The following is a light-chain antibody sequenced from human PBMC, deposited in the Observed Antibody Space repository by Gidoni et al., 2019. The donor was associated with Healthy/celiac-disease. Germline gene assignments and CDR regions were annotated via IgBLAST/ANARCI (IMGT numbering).Light chain of an antibody. V-gene: IGKV1-39*01. CDR3: QQSYSTPWT. J-gene: IGKJ1*01. CDR1: QSISSY. Sequence: DIKMTQSPSSLSASVGDRVTITCLASQSISSYLNWDQQKPGKAPKLLIYAASSLQSGVPSRFSGSGSGTDFTLTISSLQPEDFATYYCQQSYSTPWTFGQGTKVEIK. CDR2: AAS.